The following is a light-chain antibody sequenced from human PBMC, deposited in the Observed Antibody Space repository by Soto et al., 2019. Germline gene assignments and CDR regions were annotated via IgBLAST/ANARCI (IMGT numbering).Light chain of an antibody. V-gene: IGKV3-20*01. CDR3: QQYGSSPRVS. J-gene: IGKJ5*01. Sequence: EIVLTQSPGTLSLSAGERATLSCRASQSVGSTFLAWYQQKPGQAPRLLIYGASSRATGIPDRFSGSGSGTDFTLTISRLEPEDFAVYYCQQYGSSPRVSFGQGTRLEIK. CDR1: QSVGSTF. CDR2: GAS.